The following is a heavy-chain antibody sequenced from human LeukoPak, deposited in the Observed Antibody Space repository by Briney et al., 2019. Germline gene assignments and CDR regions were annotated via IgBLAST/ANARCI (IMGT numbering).Heavy chain of an antibody. J-gene: IGHJ4*02. D-gene: IGHD3-10*01. CDR2: IYYSGST. Sequence: SETLSLTCTVSGGSISSGGYYWSWIRQHPGKGLEWIGYIYYSGSTYYNPSLKSRVTISVDTSKNQFSLKLSSVTAADTAVYYCARGVAGMVQAIDYWGQGTLVTVSS. CDR1: GGSISSGGYY. V-gene: IGHV4-31*03. CDR3: ARGVAGMVQAIDY.